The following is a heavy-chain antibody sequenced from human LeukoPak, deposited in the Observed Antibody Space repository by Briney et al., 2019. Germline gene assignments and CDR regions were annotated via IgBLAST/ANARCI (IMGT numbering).Heavy chain of an antibody. CDR3: ARSYGSGDYYYYMDV. D-gene: IGHD3-10*01. CDR2: IYYSGST. Sequence: SETLSLTCTVSGGSISSSSYYWGWIRQPPGKGLEWIGSIYYSGSTYYNPSLKSRVTISVDTSKNQFSLRLNSVTAADTAVYYCARSYGSGDYYYYMDVWGKGTTVTISS. V-gene: IGHV4-39*01. CDR1: GGSISSSSYY. J-gene: IGHJ6*03.